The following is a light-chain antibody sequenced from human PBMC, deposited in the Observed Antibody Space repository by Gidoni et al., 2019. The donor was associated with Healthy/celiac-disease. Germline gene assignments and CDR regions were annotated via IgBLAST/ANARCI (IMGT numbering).Light chain of an antibody. CDR3: QQRKT. CDR2: DAS. Sequence: EIVLTQSPATLSLSPGERATLSCRASQSVSSYLAWYQQKPGQAPRLLIYDASNRATGIQARFSGSGSGTDFTLTISSLEPEDFAVYYCQQRKTFGQXTKLEIK. CDR1: QSVSSY. J-gene: IGKJ2*01. V-gene: IGKV3-11*01.